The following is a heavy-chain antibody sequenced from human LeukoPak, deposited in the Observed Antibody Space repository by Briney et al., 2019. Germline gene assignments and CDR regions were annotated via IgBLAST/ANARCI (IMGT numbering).Heavy chain of an antibody. Sequence: ASVKVSCKASGYTFTSYDINWVRQATGQGLEWMGWMNPNSGNTGYAQKFQGRVTMTRDTSISTAYMELSRLRSDDTAVYYCAAPGVTMVRGVIISRYYYYGMDVWGQGTTVTVSS. CDR3: AAPGVTMVRGVIISRYYYYGMDV. CDR2: MNPNSGNT. D-gene: IGHD3-10*01. V-gene: IGHV1-8*01. J-gene: IGHJ6*02. CDR1: GYTFTSYD.